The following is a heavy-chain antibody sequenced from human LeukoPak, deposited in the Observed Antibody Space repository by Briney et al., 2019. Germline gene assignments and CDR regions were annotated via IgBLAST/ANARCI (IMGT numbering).Heavy chain of an antibody. CDR1: GGSVSSSTYY. CDR3: ARLSKGPFFDYIFDY. D-gene: IGHD3/OR15-3a*01. Sequence: SETLSLTCTVSGGSVSSSTYYWGWIRQPPGKGLEWIGNIYYSESTYYNPSLTSRVTMSVDTSNNQFSLKMHSVTAADTAVYYCARLSKGPFFDYIFDYWGQGTLVTVSS. J-gene: IGHJ4*02. CDR2: IYYSEST. V-gene: IGHV4-39*01.